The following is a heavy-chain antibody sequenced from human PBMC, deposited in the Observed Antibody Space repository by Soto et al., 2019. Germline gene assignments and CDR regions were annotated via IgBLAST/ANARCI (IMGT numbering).Heavy chain of an antibody. Sequence: SQTLSLTCAISGDSVSSNSAAWNWIRQSPSRGLEWLGRTYYRSKWYNDYAVSVKSRITINPDTSKNQFSLQLNSVTPEDTAVYYCASSPRRGWRVDGAFDIWGQGTMVTVSS. CDR2: TYYRSKWYN. J-gene: IGHJ3*02. V-gene: IGHV6-1*01. CDR1: GDSVSSNSAA. D-gene: IGHD6-19*01. CDR3: ASSPRRGWRVDGAFDI.